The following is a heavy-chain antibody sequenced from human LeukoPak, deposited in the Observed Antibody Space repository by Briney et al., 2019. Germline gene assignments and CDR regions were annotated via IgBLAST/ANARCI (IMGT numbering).Heavy chain of an antibody. V-gene: IGHV3-21*04. CDR1: GFTFSSYS. J-gene: IGHJ6*02. Sequence: PGGSLRLSCAASGFTFSSYSMNWVRQAPGKGLEWVSSISSSSSYIYYADSVKGRFTISRDHSKNTLYLQINSLRAEDTAIYYCAKAIVPTDYFYGMDVWGQGTTVTVTS. CDR2: ISSSSSYI. D-gene: IGHD5-12*01. CDR3: AKAIVPTDYFYGMDV.